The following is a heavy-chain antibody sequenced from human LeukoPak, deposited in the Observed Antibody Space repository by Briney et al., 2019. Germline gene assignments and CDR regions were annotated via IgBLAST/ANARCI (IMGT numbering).Heavy chain of an antibody. D-gene: IGHD4-23*01. CDR1: GFTFDDYA. CDR2: ITWNSDSM. CDR3: SGGYYNYMDV. V-gene: IGHV3-9*01. J-gene: IGHJ6*03. Sequence: PGGSLRLSCAAAGFTFDDYAMHWVRQVPGKGLEWVSGITWNSDSMGYADSVKGRFTISRDNAKNSLYLQMNSLRAEDTALYYCSGGYYNYMDVWGKGTTVTISS.